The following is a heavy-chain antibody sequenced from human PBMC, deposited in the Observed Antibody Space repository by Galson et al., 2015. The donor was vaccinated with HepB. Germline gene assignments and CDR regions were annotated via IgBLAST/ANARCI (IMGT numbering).Heavy chain of an antibody. CDR2: INSDGSIT. Sequence: SLRLSCAASGFSFSTYWVHWVRQAPGKGLVWVSRINSDGSITSYGDSVEGRFTISRDNAKNTLYLQMNSLRADDTAVYYCARWGGCSSSSCFLWGQGTLVTVSS. CDR1: GFSFSTYW. D-gene: IGHD2-2*01. V-gene: IGHV3-74*01. J-gene: IGHJ4*02. CDR3: ARWGGCSSSSCFL.